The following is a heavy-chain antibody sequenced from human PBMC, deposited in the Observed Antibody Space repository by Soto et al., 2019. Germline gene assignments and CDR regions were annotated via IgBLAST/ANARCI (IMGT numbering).Heavy chain of an antibody. CDR1: GGSISSSSYY. CDR2: IYYSGST. V-gene: IGHV4-39*01. D-gene: IGHD2-8*01. Sequence: PSETLSLTCTVSGGSISSSSYYWGWIRQPPGKGLEWIGSIYYSGSTYYNPSLKSRVTISVDTSKNQFSLKLSSVTAADTAVYYCARGGYDGVIFWFDPWGQGTLVTVSS. J-gene: IGHJ5*02. CDR3: ARGGYDGVIFWFDP.